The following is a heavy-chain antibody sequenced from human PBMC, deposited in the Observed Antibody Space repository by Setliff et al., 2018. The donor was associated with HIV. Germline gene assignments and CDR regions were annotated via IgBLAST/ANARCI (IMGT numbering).Heavy chain of an antibody. Sequence: SETLSLTCSVSGDSISSGSYYWSWIRLPARKGLEWIGQIHTTGSTNYNPSLKSRVTISMDTSKNQFSLNLNSVTATDTAVYYCAKRTFGSGRLDPWGQGTLVTVSS. CDR1: GDSISSGSYY. CDR3: AKRTFGSGRLDP. D-gene: IGHD3-16*01. V-gene: IGHV4-61*09. J-gene: IGHJ5*02. CDR2: IHTTGST.